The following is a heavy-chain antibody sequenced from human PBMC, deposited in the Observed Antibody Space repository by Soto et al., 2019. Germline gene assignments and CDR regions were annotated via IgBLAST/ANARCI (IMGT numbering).Heavy chain of an antibody. CDR2: ITPIFGTA. CDR1: GGTFSSYA. D-gene: IGHD2-2*02. Sequence: SSVKVSCKASGGTFSSYAISRVRQAPGQGQQSTGGITPIFGTANYAQKFQGRVTITADESTSSAYMELSSLRSEDTAVYYCASTTSSTPSCYSSYYYYYYDMDVWPQGST. V-gene: IGHV1-69*01. CDR3: ASTTSSTPSCYSSYYYYYYDMDV. J-gene: IGHJ6*02.